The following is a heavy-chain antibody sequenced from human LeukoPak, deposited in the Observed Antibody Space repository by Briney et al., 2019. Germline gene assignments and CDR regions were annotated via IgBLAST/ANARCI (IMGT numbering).Heavy chain of an antibody. D-gene: IGHD2-2*01. CDR1: GGSISSGSYY. V-gene: IGHV4-61*02. CDR3: AISSTSYYYYYMDV. Sequence: SETLSLTCTVSGGSISSGSYYWSWIRQPAGKGLEWIGRIYTSGSTNYNPSLKSRVTISVDTSKNQFSLKLSSVTAADTAVYYCAISSTSYYYYYMDVWGKGTTVTVSS. CDR2: IYTSGST. J-gene: IGHJ6*03.